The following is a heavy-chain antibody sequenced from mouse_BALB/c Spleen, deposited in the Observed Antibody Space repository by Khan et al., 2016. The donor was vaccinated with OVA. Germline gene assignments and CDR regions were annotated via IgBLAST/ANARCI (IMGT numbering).Heavy chain of an antibody. J-gene: IGHJ3*01. Sequence: VQLQQSGDELAKPGASVKMSCKASGYTFTSYWMHWVKQRPGQGLEWIGYINPSTDYTEYNQKFKDKATLTVDKSSSTAYMQLTSLTSEDSAVYYCVNHGSSSAWFTYWGQGTLVTVSA. CDR3: VNHGSSSAWFTY. V-gene: IGHV1-7*01. CDR2: INPSTDYT. CDR1: GYTFTSYW. D-gene: IGHD1-1*01.